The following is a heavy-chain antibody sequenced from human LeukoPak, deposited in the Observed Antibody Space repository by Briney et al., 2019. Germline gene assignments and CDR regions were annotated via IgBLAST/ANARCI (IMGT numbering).Heavy chain of an antibody. CDR3: ARVSQGSLDY. J-gene: IGHJ4*02. V-gene: IGHV4-31*03. CDR2: IYYSGST. Sequence: SETLSLTCTVSGGSISSGGYYWSWIRQHPGKGLEWIGYIYYSGSTYHNPSLKSRVTISVDTSKNQFSLKLSSVTAADTAVYYCARVSQGSLDYWGQGTLVTVSS. CDR1: GGSISSGGYY.